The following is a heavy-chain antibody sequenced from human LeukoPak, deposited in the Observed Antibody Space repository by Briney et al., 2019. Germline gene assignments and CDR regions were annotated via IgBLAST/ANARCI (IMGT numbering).Heavy chain of an antibody. J-gene: IGHJ4*02. D-gene: IGHD6-19*01. CDR3: ARGGSSGWYEDF. CDR2: VYNSGST. V-gene: IGHV4-59*01. CDR1: GGSISSYY. Sequence: SETLSLTCTVSGGSISSYYWSWIRQPPGKELEWIGYVYNSGSTNYNPSLKSRVTISVDTSKNQFSLKLGSVTAADTAVYYCARGGSSGWYEDFWGQGTLVTVSS.